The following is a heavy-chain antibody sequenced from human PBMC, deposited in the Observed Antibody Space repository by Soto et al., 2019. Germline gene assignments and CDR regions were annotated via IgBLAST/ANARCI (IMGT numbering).Heavy chain of an antibody. V-gene: IGHV4-59*08. J-gene: IGHJ6*03. D-gene: IGHD3-3*01. CDR1: GGSISSYY. CDR2: IYYSGST. CDR3: ARRNYDFWSGPYYYYYMDV. Sequence: PSETLSLTCTVSGGSISSYYWSWIRQPPGKGLEWIGYIYYSGSTNYNPSLKSRVTISEDTSKNQFSLKLSSVTAADTAVYYCARRNYDFWSGPYYYYYMDVWGKGTTVTVSS.